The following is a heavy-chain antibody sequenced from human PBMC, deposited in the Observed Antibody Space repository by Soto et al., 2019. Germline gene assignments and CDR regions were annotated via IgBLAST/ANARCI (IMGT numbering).Heavy chain of an antibody. D-gene: IGHD3-10*01. Sequence: EVQLLESGGGLVQPGGSLGLSCAASGFTFNNYAMTWVRQAPGKGLEWVSAISGGGDTTSYADSMKGRFTVSRDGSKNTLYLQMSSLRAEDTALYYCSKGRGGSGCLAARVDLWGQGTLVTVSS. CDR3: SKGRGGSGCLAARVDL. CDR1: GFTFNNYA. CDR2: ISGGGDTT. V-gene: IGHV3-23*01. J-gene: IGHJ5*02.